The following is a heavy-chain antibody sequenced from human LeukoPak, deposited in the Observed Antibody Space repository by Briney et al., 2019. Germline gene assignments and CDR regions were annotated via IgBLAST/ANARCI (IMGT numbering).Heavy chain of an antibody. CDR3: ARVAVAGGPYYYYYGMDV. D-gene: IGHD6-19*01. Sequence: SETLSRTCTVSGGSISSYYWSWIRQPPGKGLEWVGYIYYSGSTNYNPSLKSRVTISVDTSKNQFSLKLSSVTAADTAVYYCARVAVAGGPYYYYYGMDVWGQGTTVTVSS. CDR1: GGSISSYY. V-gene: IGHV4-59*01. J-gene: IGHJ6*02. CDR2: IYYSGST.